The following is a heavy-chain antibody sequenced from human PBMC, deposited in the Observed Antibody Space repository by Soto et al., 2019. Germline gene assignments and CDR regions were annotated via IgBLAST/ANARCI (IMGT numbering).Heavy chain of an antibody. Sequence: GGSLRLSCAASGFTFSSFGMHWVRQAPGKGLVWVSRINSDGSSTSYADSAKGRFTISRDNAKNTMYLQVNSLRAEDTAVYYCARGRYYGVDVWGQGTTVTVSS. CDR3: ARGRYYGVDV. V-gene: IGHV3-74*01. CDR2: INSDGSST. CDR1: GFTFSSFG. J-gene: IGHJ6*02.